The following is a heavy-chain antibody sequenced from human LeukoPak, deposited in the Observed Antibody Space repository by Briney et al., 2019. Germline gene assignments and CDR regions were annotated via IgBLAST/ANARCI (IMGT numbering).Heavy chain of an antibody. V-gene: IGHV3-33*08. CDR1: GFIFNDYG. CDR2: IWYDGSNK. J-gene: IGHJ4*02. CDR3: ARGPVTAPAYFDY. D-gene: IGHD2-21*02. Sequence: GRSLRLSCVASGFIFNDYGMHWVRQAPDKGLEWVAVIWYDGSNKHYADSVEGRFTISRDNSRNTVSLQMSSLRAEDTALYYCARGPVTAPAYFDYWGQGTLVTVSS.